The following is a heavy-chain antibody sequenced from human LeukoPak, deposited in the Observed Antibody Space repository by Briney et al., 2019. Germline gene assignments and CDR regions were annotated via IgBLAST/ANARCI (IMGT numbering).Heavy chain of an antibody. CDR3: AKDHYWSIDY. CDR1: GFTFNRYA. Sequence: TGGSLRLSCAASGFTFNRYAMHWVRHAPGQGLVWVSRIKGDGISTNYADSVKGRFTISRDIAKNTLYLQMNSLRAEDTGVYYCAKDHYWSIDYWGRGTLVTVSS. J-gene: IGHJ4*02. D-gene: IGHD3-3*01. V-gene: IGHV3-74*01. CDR2: IKGDGIST.